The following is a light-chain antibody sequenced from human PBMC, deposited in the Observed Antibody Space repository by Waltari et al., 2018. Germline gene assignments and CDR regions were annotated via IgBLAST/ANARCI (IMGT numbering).Light chain of an antibody. V-gene: IGKV2-24*01. J-gene: IGKJ1*01. Sequence: DLVMTQTPLSSPVTLGQPASISCRSSQSLVQDDGHTYLSWLQQRPGQPPRLLMYQISNRFSGVPDRFSGSGAGTDFTLKISRVETEDVGVYYCMQITQFPWTFGQGTKVEIK. CDR1: QSLVQDDGHTY. CDR3: MQITQFPWT. CDR2: QIS.